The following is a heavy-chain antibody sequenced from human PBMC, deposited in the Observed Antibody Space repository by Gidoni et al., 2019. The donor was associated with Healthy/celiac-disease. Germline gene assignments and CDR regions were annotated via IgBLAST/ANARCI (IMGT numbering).Heavy chain of an antibody. D-gene: IGHD5-18*01. V-gene: IGHV4-38-2*01. CDR3: ARVVDTAMVP. CDR2: IYHSGST. Sequence: QVQLQESGPGLVKPSETLSLTCAVSGYSISSGYYWGWIRQPPGKGLEWIGSIYHSGSTYYNPSLKSRVTISVDTSKNQFSLKLSSVTAADTAGYYCARVVDTAMVPWGQGTLVTVSS. J-gene: IGHJ5*02. CDR1: GYSISSGYY.